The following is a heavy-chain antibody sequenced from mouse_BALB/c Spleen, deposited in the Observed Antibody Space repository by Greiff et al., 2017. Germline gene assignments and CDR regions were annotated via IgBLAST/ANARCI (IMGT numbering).Heavy chain of an antibody. J-gene: IGHJ2*01. CDR2: IDPSDSET. Sequence: QVQLQQSGPQLVRPGASVKISCKASGYSFTSYWMHWVKQRPGQGLEWIGMIDPSDSETRLNQKFKDKATLTVDKSSSTAYMQLSSPTSEDSAVYYCARGYYGHYFDYWGQGTTLTVSS. V-gene: IGHV1S126*01. D-gene: IGHD1-1*01. CDR1: GYSFTSYW. CDR3: ARGYYGHYFDY.